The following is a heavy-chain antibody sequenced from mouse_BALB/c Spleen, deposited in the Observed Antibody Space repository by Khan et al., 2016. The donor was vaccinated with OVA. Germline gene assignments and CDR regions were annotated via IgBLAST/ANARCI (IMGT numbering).Heavy chain of an antibody. CDR3: ANEYWYFDV. V-gene: IGHV9-2-1*01. J-gene: IGHJ1*01. CDR1: GYTFTDYS. CDR2: INTETGEP. Sequence: QIQLVQSGPELKKPGETVKISCKATGYTFTDYSLHWVKQAPGKGLKWMGWINTETGEPTYADDFKGRFAFSLETSASTAYLQINNLRNEDTAIYFCANEYWYFDVWGAGTTVTVSS.